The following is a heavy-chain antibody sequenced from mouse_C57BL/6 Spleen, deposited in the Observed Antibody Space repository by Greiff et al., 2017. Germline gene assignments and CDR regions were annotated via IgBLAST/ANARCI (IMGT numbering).Heavy chain of an antibody. CDR2: ISSGGSYT. D-gene: IGHD2-4*01. CDR1: GFTFSSYG. Sequence: DVKLVESGGDLVKPGGSLKLSCAASGFTFSSYGMSWVRQTPDKRLEWVATISSGGSYTYYPDSVKGRFTISRDNAKNTLYLQMSSLKSEDTAMYYCARPPYDYDGPFDYWGQGTTLTVSS. V-gene: IGHV5-6*02. CDR3: ARPPYDYDGPFDY. J-gene: IGHJ2*01.